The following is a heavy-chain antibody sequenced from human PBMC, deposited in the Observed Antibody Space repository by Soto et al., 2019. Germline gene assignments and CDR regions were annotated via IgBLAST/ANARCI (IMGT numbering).Heavy chain of an antibody. J-gene: IGHJ4*02. CDR3: TTVTTVDYYFDY. CDR1: GLTFSDRY. V-gene: IGHV3-72*01. D-gene: IGHD4-17*01. Sequence: GGSLRLSCAASGLTFSDRYMDWVRQAPGEGLEWVGRIRKKTNSYTTEYAASVKGRFIISRDDSTNSLYLQMSSLKTEDTAVYYCTTVTTVDYYFDYWGQGTLVTVSS. CDR2: IRKKTNSYTT.